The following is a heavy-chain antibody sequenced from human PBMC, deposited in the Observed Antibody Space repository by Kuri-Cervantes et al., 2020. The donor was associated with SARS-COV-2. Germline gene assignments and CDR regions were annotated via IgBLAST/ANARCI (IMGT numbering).Heavy chain of an antibody. CDR2: ISYDGSNK. Sequence: GESLKISCAASGFTFSSYGMHWVRQAPGKGLEWVAVISYDGSNKDYADSVKGRFTASRDNSKNTLFLQMNSLRAEDTAVYYCVKEMFPLRHDFDYWGQGTLVTVSS. CDR3: VKEMFPLRHDFDY. CDR1: GFTFSSYG. J-gene: IGHJ4*02. D-gene: IGHD3-10*02. V-gene: IGHV3-30*18.